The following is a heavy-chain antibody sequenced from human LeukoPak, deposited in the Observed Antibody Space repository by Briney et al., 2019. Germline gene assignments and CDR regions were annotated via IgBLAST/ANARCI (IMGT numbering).Heavy chain of an antibody. Sequence: GGSLRLSCAASGFTFSSYSMNWVRQAPGKGLEWVSSISSSSSYIYYADSVKGRFTISRDNAKNSLYLQMNSLRAEDTAVYYCARSDPKYYDFWSGYLGAFDIWGQGTMVTVSS. CDR3: ARSDPKYYDFWSGYLGAFDI. D-gene: IGHD3-3*01. CDR2: ISSSSSYI. J-gene: IGHJ3*02. V-gene: IGHV3-21*01. CDR1: GFTFSSYS.